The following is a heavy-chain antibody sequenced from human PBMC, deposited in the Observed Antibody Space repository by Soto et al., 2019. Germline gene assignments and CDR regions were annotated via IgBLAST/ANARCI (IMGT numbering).Heavy chain of an antibody. CDR3: ARGPIYSYGGHGYFDY. D-gene: IGHD2-15*01. J-gene: IGHJ4*02. V-gene: IGHV4-59*01. CDR1: GGSISSYY. CDR2: IYYSGST. Sequence: SETLSLTCTVSGGSISSYYWSWIRQPPGKGLEWIGYIYYSGSTNYNPSLKSRVTISVDTSKNQFSLKLSSVTAADTAVYYCARGPIYSYGGHGYFDYWGRGTLVTVSS.